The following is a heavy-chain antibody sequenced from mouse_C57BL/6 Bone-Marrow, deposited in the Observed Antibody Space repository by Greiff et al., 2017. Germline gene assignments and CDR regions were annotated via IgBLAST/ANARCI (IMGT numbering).Heavy chain of an antibody. Sequence: EVQLQQSGPELVKPGASVKISCKASGYSFTGYYMNWVKQSPEKSLEWIGEINPSTGGTTYNQKFKAKATLTVDKSSSTAYMQLKSLTSEDSAVYYCARKGVITNDYWGKGTTLTVSS. CDR2: INPSTGGT. CDR1: GYSFTGYY. J-gene: IGHJ2*01. V-gene: IGHV1-42*01. CDR3: ARKGVITNDY. D-gene: IGHD1-1*01.